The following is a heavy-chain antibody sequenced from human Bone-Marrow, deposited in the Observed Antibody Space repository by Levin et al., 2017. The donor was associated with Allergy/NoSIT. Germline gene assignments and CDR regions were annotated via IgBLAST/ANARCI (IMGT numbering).Heavy chain of an antibody. Sequence: GGSLRLSCAASGFTFSDYYMSWIRQAPGKGLQWVSYISSRGINIYSADSVKGRFTISRDNAKNSLFLQMNSLRAEDTAVYYCARDRVSRTYYDRLYYYYHGMDVWGQGTTVTV. V-gene: IGHV3-11*01. CDR1: GFTFSDYY. CDR3: ARDRVSRTYYDRLYYYYHGMDV. D-gene: IGHD1-26*01. J-gene: IGHJ6*02. CDR2: ISSRGINI.